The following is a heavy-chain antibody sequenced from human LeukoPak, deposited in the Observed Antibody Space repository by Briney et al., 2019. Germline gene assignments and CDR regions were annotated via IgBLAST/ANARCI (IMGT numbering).Heavy chain of an antibody. CDR1: GYSISSGYY. CDR3: ARAYYDSSGPWYFDL. J-gene: IGHJ2*01. D-gene: IGHD3-22*01. Sequence: SETLSLTCAVSGYSISSGYYWGWIRQPPGKGLEWIGSIYHSGSTYYNPSLKSRVTISVDTSKNQFSLKLSSVTAADTAVYYCARAYYDSSGPWYFDLWGRGTLVTVSS. CDR2: IYHSGST. V-gene: IGHV4-38-2*01.